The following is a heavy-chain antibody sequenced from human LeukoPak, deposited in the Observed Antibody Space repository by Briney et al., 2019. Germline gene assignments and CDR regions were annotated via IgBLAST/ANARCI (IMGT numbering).Heavy chain of an antibody. V-gene: IGHV3-48*03. CDR2: ISSSGSTL. Sequence: PGGSLRLSCAASGFTFSSYEMNSVRQAPGKGLERVSYISSSGSTLYYADSVKGQFTISRDNAKNSLYLQMNSLRAEDTAVYYCAREGSRGVGSTSREAYYYGMDVWGKGTTVTVSS. CDR1: GFTFSSYE. CDR3: AREGSRGVGSTSREAYYYGMDV. D-gene: IGHD2-2*01. J-gene: IGHJ6*04.